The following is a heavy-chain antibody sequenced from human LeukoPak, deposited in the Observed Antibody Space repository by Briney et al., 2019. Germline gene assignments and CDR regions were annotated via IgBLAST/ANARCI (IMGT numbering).Heavy chain of an antibody. CDR1: GFTFSSYD. CDR3: ARDPGQQLPLDY. J-gene: IGHJ4*02. V-gene: IGHV3-48*04. CDR2: ITSRSTI. D-gene: IGHD6-13*01. Sequence: GSLRLSCAASGFTFSSYDMNWVRQAPGKGLEWVSYITSRSTIYYADSVKGRFTISRDNAKNSLYLQMNSLRAEDTAVYYCARDPGQQLPLDYWGQGTLVTVSS.